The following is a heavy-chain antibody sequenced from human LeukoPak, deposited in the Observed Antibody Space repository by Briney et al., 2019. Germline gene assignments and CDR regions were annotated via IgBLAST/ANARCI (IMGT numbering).Heavy chain of an antibody. CDR2: ISSSSSYI. Sequence: GGSLRLSCAASGFTFSSYSMNWVRQAPGKGLEWVSSISSSSSYIYYADSVKGRFTISRDNAKNSLYLQMNSLRAEDTAFYYCARARDSSSFSSLDYWGQGTLVTVSS. V-gene: IGHV3-21*04. CDR3: ARARDSSSFSSLDY. CDR1: GFTFSSYS. D-gene: IGHD3-22*01. J-gene: IGHJ4*02.